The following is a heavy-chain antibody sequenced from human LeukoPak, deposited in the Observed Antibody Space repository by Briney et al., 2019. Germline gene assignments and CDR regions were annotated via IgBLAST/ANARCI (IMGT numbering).Heavy chain of an antibody. Sequence: GGSLRLSCAASGFTFSSYGMHWVRQAPGKGLEWVAFIRYDGSNKYYADSVKGRFTISRDSSKNTLYLQMNSLRAEDTAVYYCAKDRTIFGVVNWFDPWGQGTLVTVSS. CDR3: AKDRTIFGVVNWFDP. J-gene: IGHJ5*02. CDR1: GFTFSSYG. V-gene: IGHV3-30*02. D-gene: IGHD3-3*01. CDR2: IRYDGSNK.